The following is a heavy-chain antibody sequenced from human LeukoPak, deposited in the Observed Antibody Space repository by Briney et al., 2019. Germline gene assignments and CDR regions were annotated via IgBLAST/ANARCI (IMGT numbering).Heavy chain of an antibody. CDR2: ISGSGGST. Sequence: GGSLRLSCAASGFTFSSYAMSWVRQAPGKGLEWVSAISGSGGSTYCADSVKGRFTISRDNSKNTLYLQMNSLRAEDTAVYYCAREGITIFGVVIIRGGRFDYWGQGTLVTVSS. V-gene: IGHV3-23*01. J-gene: IGHJ4*02. CDR1: GFTFSSYA. CDR3: AREGITIFGVVIIRGGRFDY. D-gene: IGHD3-3*01.